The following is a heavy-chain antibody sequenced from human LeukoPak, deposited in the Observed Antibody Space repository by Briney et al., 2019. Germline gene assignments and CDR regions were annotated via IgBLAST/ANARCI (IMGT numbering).Heavy chain of an antibody. CDR3: ARDAVTGYSSGWYKPFPFDY. CDR2: INPTGGST. J-gene: IGHJ4*02. V-gene: IGHV1-46*01. D-gene: IGHD6-19*01. Sequence: ASVKVSCKASGYTFTSYYMHWVRQAPGEGLEWMGIINPTGGSTSYAQKFQGRVTMTRDTSTSTVYMELSSLRSEDTAVYYCARDAVTGYSSGWYKPFPFDYRGQGSLVTVSS. CDR1: GYTFTSYY.